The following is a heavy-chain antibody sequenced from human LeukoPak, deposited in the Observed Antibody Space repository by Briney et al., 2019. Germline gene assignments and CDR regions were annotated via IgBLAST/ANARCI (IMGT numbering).Heavy chain of an antibody. D-gene: IGHD3-10*01. CDR3: ARGAILGDSPFDY. J-gene: IGHJ4*02. CDR2: IYYSGST. Sequence: SETLSLTCTVSGGSISSSSYYWGWIRQPPGKGLEWIGSIYYSGSTYYNPSLKSRVTISVDTSKNQFSLKLSSVTAADTAVYYCARGAILGDSPFDYWGQGTLVTVSS. V-gene: IGHV4-39*07. CDR1: GGSISSSSYY.